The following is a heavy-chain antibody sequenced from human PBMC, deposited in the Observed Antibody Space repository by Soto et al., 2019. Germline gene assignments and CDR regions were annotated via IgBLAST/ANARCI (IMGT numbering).Heavy chain of an antibody. V-gene: IGHV6-1*01. Sequence: SQTLSLTCVISGDSVSSNSAAWNWIRQSPSRGPEWLGRTYYRSKWYNDYAVSVKSRITINPDTSKNQFSLQLNSVTPEDTAVYYCARGRIAAAGRAYYYYYGMDVWGQGTTVTVSS. CDR3: ARGRIAAAGRAYYYYYGMDV. CDR1: GDSVSSNSAA. D-gene: IGHD6-13*01. J-gene: IGHJ6*02. CDR2: TYYRSKWYN.